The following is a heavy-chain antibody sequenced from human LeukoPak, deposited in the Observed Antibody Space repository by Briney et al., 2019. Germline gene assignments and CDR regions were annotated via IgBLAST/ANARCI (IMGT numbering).Heavy chain of an antibody. CDR2: LIGSSGST. Sequence: PGGSLRLSCAASGFTSTNYAMNWVRQAPGKGLEWVSVLIGSSGSTDYADSVKGRFTISRDISKNTLYLQMNSLRAEDTAVYYCAKAPSYYDSSGYFDYWGQGTLVTVSS. V-gene: IGHV3-23*01. J-gene: IGHJ4*02. CDR3: AKAPSYYDSSGYFDY. D-gene: IGHD3-22*01. CDR1: GFTSTNYA.